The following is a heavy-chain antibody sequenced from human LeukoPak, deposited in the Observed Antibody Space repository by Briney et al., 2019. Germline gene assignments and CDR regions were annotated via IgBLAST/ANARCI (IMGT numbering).Heavy chain of an antibody. CDR3: VRENHGSFDY. CDR1: GFSFSTYY. D-gene: IGHD1-14*01. Sequence: PGGSLRLSCAASGFSFSTYYVNWVRQAPGKGLEWVSCISSSSTYIFYADSVRGRFAISRDNAKNSLYLQMNSLRADDTAVYYCVRENHGSFDYWGQGSMVTVSS. V-gene: IGHV3-21*01. J-gene: IGHJ4*02. CDR2: ISSSSTYI.